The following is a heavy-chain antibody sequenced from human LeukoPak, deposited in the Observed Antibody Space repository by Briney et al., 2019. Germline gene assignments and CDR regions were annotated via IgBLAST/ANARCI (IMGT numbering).Heavy chain of an antibody. Sequence: ASVKVSCKASGGTFSSYAISWVRQAPGQGLEWMGGIIPIFGTANYAQKFQGRVTITADESTSTAYMELSSLRSEDTAVYYCARGVTMVRELYWYFDLWGRGTLVTVSS. V-gene: IGHV1-69*13. J-gene: IGHJ2*01. CDR2: IIPIFGTA. CDR3: ARGVTMVRELYWYFDL. D-gene: IGHD3-10*01. CDR1: GGTFSSYA.